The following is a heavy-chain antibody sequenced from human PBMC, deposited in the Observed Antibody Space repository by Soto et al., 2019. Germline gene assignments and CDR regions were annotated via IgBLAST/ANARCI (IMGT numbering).Heavy chain of an antibody. V-gene: IGHV4-59*11. J-gene: IGHJ4*02. Sequence: QVQLQESGPGLVKPSETLSLTCTVSGGSISSHYWSWIRQPPGKGLEWIGYIHYSGSTKYNPSLQSHVTIAKDTSKNQFYLKVSSVTAADTAVYYFERTGGSGIWGQGTLVTVSS. CDR3: ERTGGSGI. D-gene: IGHD1-26*01. CDR2: IHYSGST. CDR1: GGSISSHY.